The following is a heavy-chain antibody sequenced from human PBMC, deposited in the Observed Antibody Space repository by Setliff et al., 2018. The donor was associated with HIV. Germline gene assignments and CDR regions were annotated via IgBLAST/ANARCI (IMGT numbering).Heavy chain of an antibody. CDR1: GYTFTGYY. Sequence: ASVKVSCKASGYTFTGYYMHWVRQAPGQGLEWMGWINPNSGGTNYAQKFQGRVTMTRDTSITTAYMELSRLKADDTAVYYCARGATTAGLIDYWGQGTRVTV. D-gene: IGHD4-4*01. J-gene: IGHJ4*02. CDR2: INPNSGGT. CDR3: ARGATTAGLIDY. V-gene: IGHV1-2*02.